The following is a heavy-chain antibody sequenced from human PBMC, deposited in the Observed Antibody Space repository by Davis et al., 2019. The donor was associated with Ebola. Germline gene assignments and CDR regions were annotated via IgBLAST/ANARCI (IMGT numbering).Heavy chain of an antibody. CDR3: ARLYRYGGWPKADN. D-gene: IGHD5-12*01. CDR1: GGSISSYY. CDR2: IYYSGST. Sequence: PGGSLRLSCTVSGGSISSYYWSWIRQPPGKGLEWIGYIYYSGSTNYNPSLKSRVTISVDTSKNQFSLKLSSVTAADTAVYYCARLYRYGGWPKADNWGQGTLVTVSS. J-gene: IGHJ4*02. V-gene: IGHV4-59*08.